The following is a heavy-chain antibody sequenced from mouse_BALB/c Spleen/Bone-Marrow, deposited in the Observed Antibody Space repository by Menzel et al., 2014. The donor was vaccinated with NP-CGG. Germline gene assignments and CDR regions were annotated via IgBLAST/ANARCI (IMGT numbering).Heavy chain of an antibody. Sequence: VQLQQSGPELVKPGASVKVSCKASGCAFTNYNMYWVKQSHGKSLEWIGYNDPYSGGTNYSQKFKGKATLTVDKSSSTAYMHLNSLTSEDSAVYYCARLGTTAVPDYWGQGTTLTVSS. D-gene: IGHD1-1*01. J-gene: IGHJ2*01. CDR1: GCAFTNYN. V-gene: IGHV1S135*01. CDR3: ARLGTTAVPDY. CDR2: NDPYSGGT.